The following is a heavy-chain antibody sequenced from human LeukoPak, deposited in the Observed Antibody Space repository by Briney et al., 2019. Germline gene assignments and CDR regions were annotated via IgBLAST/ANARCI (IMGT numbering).Heavy chain of an antibody. CDR2: IIPIFGTA. D-gene: IGHD1-26*01. V-gene: IGHV1-69*06. CDR1: GGTFSSYA. CDR3: ARATGGSYTPIDY. Sequence: SVKVSCKASGGTFSSYAISWVRQAPGQGLEWMGGIIPIFGTANYAQKFQGRVTITADKSTSTAYMELSSLRSEDTAVYYCARATGGSYTPIDYWGQGTLVTVSS. J-gene: IGHJ4*02.